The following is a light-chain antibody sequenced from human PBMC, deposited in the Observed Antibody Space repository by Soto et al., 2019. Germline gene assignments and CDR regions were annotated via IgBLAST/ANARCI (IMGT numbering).Light chain of an antibody. CDR2: DIF. Sequence: EIVMTQSPATLSVSPGERATLSCRASQSVGSDLAWYQQKPGQAPRLLIYDIFTRPTGVPTRISGSGSGTELTVTISCLQSEQFAVYYCQQYNSCPRTFGGGTKVEIK. CDR3: QQYNSCPRT. CDR1: QSVGSD. J-gene: IGKJ4*01. V-gene: IGKV3D-15*01.